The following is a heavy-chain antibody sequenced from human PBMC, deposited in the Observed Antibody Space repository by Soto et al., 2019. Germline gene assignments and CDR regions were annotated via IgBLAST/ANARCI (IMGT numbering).Heavy chain of an antibody. J-gene: IGHJ1*01. CDR1: GFTFSSYA. V-gene: IGHV3-30-3*01. CDR2: ISYDGSNK. CDR3: ARGLVVMDTIKNSDYLQH. Sequence: GGSLRLSCAASGFTFSSYAMHWVRQAPGKGLEWVAVISYDGSNKYYADSVKGRFTISRDNSKNTLYLQMNSLRAEDTAVYYCARGLVVMDTIKNSDYLQHSGQGTLVTVYS. D-gene: IGHD5-18*01.